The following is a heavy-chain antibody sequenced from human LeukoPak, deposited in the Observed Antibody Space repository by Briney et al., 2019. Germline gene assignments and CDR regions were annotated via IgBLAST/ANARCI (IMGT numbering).Heavy chain of an antibody. CDR1: GGSISSSSYY. CDR3: ARAPSDDDYGGSRFDY. D-gene: IGHD4-23*01. CDR2: IYYSGST. J-gene: IGHJ4*02. Sequence: PSETLSLTCTVSGGSISSSSYYWGWIRQPPGKGLEWIGSIYYSGSTYYNPSLKSRVTISVDTSKNQFSLKLSSVTAADTAVYYCARAPSDDDYGGSRFDYWGQGTLVTVSS. V-gene: IGHV4-39*02.